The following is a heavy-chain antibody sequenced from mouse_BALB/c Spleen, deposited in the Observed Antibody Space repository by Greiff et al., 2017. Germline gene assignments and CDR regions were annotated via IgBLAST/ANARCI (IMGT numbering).Heavy chain of an antibody. V-gene: IGHV5-6*01. CDR1: GFTFSSYG. Sequence: EVKLVESGGDLVKPGGSLKLSCAASGFTFSSYGMSWVRQTPDKRLEWVATISSGGSYTYYPDSVKGRFTISRDNAKNTLYLQMSSLKSEDTAMYYCARHDRYDGAYWGQGTLVTVSA. CDR2: ISSGGSYT. J-gene: IGHJ3*01. D-gene: IGHD2-14*01. CDR3: ARHDRYDGAY.